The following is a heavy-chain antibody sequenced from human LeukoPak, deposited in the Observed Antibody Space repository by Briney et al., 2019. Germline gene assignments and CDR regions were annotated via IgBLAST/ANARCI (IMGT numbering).Heavy chain of an antibody. V-gene: IGHV3-23*01. CDR2: ISGSGGST. CDR3: AKDRLWLDY. D-gene: IGHD2-21*01. CDR1: GFTFSSYA. Sequence: GGSLRLSCAASGFTFSSYAMSWVRQAPGKGLEGVSAISGSGGSTYYADSVTGRFTISRDNSKNTLYLQMNSLRAEDTAVHYCAKDRLWLDYWGQGTLVTVSS. J-gene: IGHJ4*02.